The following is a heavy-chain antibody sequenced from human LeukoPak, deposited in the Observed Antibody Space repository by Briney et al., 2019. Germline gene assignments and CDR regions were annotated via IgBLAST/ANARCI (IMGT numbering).Heavy chain of an antibody. CDR3: ARDLGYGMDV. CDR1: GGSISSYY. Sequence: SETLSLTCTVSGGSISSYYWSWIRQPPGKGLEWIGYIYYSGSTNYNPSLKSRVTISVDTSKNQFSLKLSSVTAADTAVYYCARDLGYGMDVWGQGTTVTVSS. J-gene: IGHJ6*02. D-gene: IGHD3-16*01. V-gene: IGHV4-59*01. CDR2: IYYSGST.